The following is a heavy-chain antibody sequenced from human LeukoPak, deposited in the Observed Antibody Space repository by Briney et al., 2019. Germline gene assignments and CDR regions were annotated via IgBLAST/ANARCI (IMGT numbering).Heavy chain of an antibody. D-gene: IGHD2-15*01. CDR3: ARGLCSGGSCYARKYYFDY. CDR1: GFTFSSYW. Sequence: GSLRLSCAASGFTFSSYWMSWVRQAPGKGLEWIGEINHSGSTNYNPSLKSRVTISVDTSKNQFSLKLSSVTAADTAVYYCARGLCSGGSCYARKYYFDYWGQGTLVTVSS. J-gene: IGHJ4*02. V-gene: IGHV4-34*01. CDR2: INHSGST.